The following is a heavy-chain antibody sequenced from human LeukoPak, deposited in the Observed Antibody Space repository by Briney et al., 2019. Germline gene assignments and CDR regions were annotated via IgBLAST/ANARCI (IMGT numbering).Heavy chain of an antibody. D-gene: IGHD2-15*01. J-gene: IGHJ6*04. Sequence: SETLSLTCTVSGGSISIYYWSWIRQPAGKGLEWIGRIYTSGSTNYNPPLKSRVTMSVDTSKNQFFLKLRSVTAADTAVYYCARGGGWLLLLVWGKGTTVTVSS. CDR1: GGSISIYY. CDR2: IYTSGST. V-gene: IGHV4-4*07. CDR3: ARGGGWLLLLV.